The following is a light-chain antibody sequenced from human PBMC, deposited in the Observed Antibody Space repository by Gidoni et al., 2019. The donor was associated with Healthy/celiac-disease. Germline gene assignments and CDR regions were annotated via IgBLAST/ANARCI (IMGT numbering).Light chain of an antibody. Sequence: EIVMTQSPATLSVSPGERATLSCRASQSVSSNLAWYQQKPGPDPRLLIYGASTRATVIPARFSGSGSGTEFTLTISSLQSEAFAVYYCQQYNNWPPITFGQGTRLEIK. V-gene: IGKV3-15*01. CDR3: QQYNNWPPIT. CDR1: QSVSSN. J-gene: IGKJ5*01. CDR2: GAS.